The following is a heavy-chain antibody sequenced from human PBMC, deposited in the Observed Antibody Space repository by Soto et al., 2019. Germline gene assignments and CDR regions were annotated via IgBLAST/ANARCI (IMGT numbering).Heavy chain of an antibody. J-gene: IGHJ4*02. CDR3: ARDLDSGHDY. Sequence: QVQLQESGPGLVKPSETLSLTCTVSGGSVSSGSYYWSWIRQPPGKGLEWIGYIYYSGSTNYNPSLKSRVTTSVDKSKNQFSLKLSSVTAAVTAVYYCARDLDSGHDYWGQGTLVTVSS. CDR1: GGSVSSGSYY. CDR2: IYYSGST. V-gene: IGHV4-61*01. D-gene: IGHD1-26*01.